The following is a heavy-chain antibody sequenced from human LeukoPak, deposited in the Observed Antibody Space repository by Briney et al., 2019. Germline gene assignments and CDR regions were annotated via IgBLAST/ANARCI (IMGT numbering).Heavy chain of an antibody. CDR3: VKEVGAAVGRSSFDY. V-gene: IGHV3-9*01. CDR2: ISWNSATI. CDR1: GFTFDDYA. D-gene: IGHD6-13*01. Sequence: PGGSLRLSCAASGFTFDDYAMHRVRQTPGKGLEWVSHISWNSATIEYADSVKGRFTISRDNAKNSLYLQMNSLRAEDTALYYCVKEVGAAVGRSSFDYWGQGTLVTVSS. J-gene: IGHJ4*02.